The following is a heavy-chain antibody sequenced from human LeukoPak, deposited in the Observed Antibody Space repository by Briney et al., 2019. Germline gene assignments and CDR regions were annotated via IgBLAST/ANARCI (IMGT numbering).Heavy chain of an antibody. D-gene: IGHD3-3*01. CDR2: IYISGRT. J-gene: IGHJ4*02. Sequence: PSETLSLTCTVSGGSISSGTDYWSWIRQPVGKGLEWVGLIYISGRTNYNPSLKSRVTISMDTSKNQFSLKLTSVTAADTAVYYCARDFGLWGQGTLVTVS. CDR1: GGSISSGTDY. V-gene: IGHV4-61*02. CDR3: ARDFGL.